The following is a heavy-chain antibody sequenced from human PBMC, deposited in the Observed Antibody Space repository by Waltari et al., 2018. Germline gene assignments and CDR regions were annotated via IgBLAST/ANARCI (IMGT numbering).Heavy chain of an antibody. J-gene: IGHJ6*02. Sequence: EVQLVESGGGLIQPGGSLRLSCPASGFLVSTNYMSWVRQAPGKGLEWVSVTKGGGNTFYSDSVKGRFTISTDDSSNTLSLQMNSLRVEDTAVYYCASDPGFANGMDGWGQGTTVTVSS. CDR3: ASDPGFANGMDG. CDR2: TKGGGNT. CDR1: GFLVSTNY. V-gene: IGHV3-53*01.